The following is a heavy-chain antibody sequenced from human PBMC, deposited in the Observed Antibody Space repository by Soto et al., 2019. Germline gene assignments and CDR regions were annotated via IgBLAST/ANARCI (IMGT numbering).Heavy chain of an antibody. J-gene: IGHJ4*02. CDR3: ATTSCSGGGCYSAFDY. CDR2: IYHSGDT. V-gene: IGHV4-4*02. D-gene: IGHD2-15*01. Sequence: QVQLQESGPRLVKPSGTLSLTCAVSSDSISSDKWWNWVRQPPGKGLEWIGEIYHSGDTNYNPSLRSRVSMSVDRSKNQFSLRLSSVTAADTAVYFCATTSCSGGGCYSAFDYWGQGILVTVSS. CDR1: SDSISSDKW.